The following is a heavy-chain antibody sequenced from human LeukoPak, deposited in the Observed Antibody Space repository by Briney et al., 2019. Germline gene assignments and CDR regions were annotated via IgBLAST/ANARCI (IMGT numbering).Heavy chain of an antibody. Sequence: GGSLRLSCAASGFTFSSYAMSWVRQAPGKGLEWVSAISGSGGSTYYADYVKGRFTISRDNSKNPLYLQMNSLRAEDTAVYYCAKDDYYDSSGYYYGGYWGQGTLVTVSS. J-gene: IGHJ4*02. V-gene: IGHV3-23*01. CDR1: GFTFSSYA. D-gene: IGHD3-22*01. CDR2: ISGSGGST. CDR3: AKDDYYDSSGYYYGGY.